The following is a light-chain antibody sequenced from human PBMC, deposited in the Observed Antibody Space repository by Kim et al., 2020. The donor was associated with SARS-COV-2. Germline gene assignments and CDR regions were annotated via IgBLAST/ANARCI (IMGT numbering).Light chain of an antibody. J-gene: IGKJ2*01. CDR3: QQYDSHPYT. Sequence: DIQMTQSPSTLSASVGDRVTITCRASQSVSSWLAWYQQKPGKAPKLLIYKASTLEGGVPSRFSGRGSGTEFTLTLNSLQPDDFATYSCQQYDSHPYTFGQGTKLDIQ. V-gene: IGKV1-5*03. CDR2: KAS. CDR1: QSVSSW.